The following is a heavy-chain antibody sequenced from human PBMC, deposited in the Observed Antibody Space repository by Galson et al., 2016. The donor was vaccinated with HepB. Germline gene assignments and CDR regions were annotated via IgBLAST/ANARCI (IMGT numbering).Heavy chain of an antibody. CDR2: INDHGGNK. J-gene: IGHJ5*02. Sequence: SLRLSCAASGFSFSGSWMSWVRQAPGKGLECVANINDHGGNKYYVDSVKGRFTISRDNAKSSLYLQMNSLRDDDTAVYYCVRDGGWYAWFDPWGQGTLVTVSS. D-gene: IGHD6-19*01. V-gene: IGHV3-7*03. CDR3: VRDGGWYAWFDP. CDR1: GFSFSGSW.